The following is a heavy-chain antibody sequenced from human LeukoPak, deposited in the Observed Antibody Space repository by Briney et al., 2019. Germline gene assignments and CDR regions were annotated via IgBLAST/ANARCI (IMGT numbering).Heavy chain of an antibody. CDR1: GGSISSYY. CDR2: IYYSGST. J-gene: IGHJ4*02. CDR3: ASGYSSGWSYFDY. D-gene: IGHD6-19*01. V-gene: IGHV4-59*08. Sequence: PSETLSLTCTVSGGSISSYYWSWNRQPPGKGLEWIGYIYYSGSTNYNPSLKSRVTISVDTSKNQFSLKLSSVTAADTAVYYCASGYSSGWSYFDYWGQGTLVTVSS.